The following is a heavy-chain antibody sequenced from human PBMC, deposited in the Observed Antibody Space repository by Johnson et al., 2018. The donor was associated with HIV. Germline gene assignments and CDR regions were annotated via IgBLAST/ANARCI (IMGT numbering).Heavy chain of an antibody. CDR1: PFTFSSYA. V-gene: IGHV3-23*04. D-gene: IGHD5-12*01. J-gene: IGHJ3*02. Sequence: VQLVESGVGLVQPGGSPRLSCGATPFTFSSYAMSRVRQAPVKGLDWVSVISFSGGKGRFTISRDNAKNSLYLQMNSLRAEDTALYYCARLRGYSGYDSFDIWGQGTLVTVSS. CDR3: ARLRGYSGYDSFDI. CDR2: ISFSGG.